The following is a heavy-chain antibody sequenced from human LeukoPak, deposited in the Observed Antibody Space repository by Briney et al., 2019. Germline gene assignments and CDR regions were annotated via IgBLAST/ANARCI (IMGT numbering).Heavy chain of an antibody. CDR1: GFTFRTYW. J-gene: IGHJ6*03. V-gene: IGHV3-74*01. CDR2: ISSDGRNT. D-gene: IGHD5/OR15-5a*01. Sequence: GGSLRLSCAASGFTFRTYWMHWVRQAPGKGLVWVSRISSDGRNTIYPDAVKGRFTISRDNTNNILYLQMNSLRGDDTAVYYCARERDLRGAYCMDVWGKGTTVTVPS. CDR3: ARERDLRGAYCMDV.